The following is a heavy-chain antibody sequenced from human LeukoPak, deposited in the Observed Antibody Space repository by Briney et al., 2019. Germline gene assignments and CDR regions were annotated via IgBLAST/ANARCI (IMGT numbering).Heavy chain of an antibody. Sequence: SGPTLINPSQTLTLTCTFSGFSLRTRAMCVGWIRQPPEKSLEWLALVDWDDDKYYSTSLKTRLTISKDTSKNQVVLTMTNMDPVDTATYYCARMVDGFHFDYWGQGTRVTVSS. CDR2: VDWDDDK. J-gene: IGHJ4*02. CDR3: ARMVDGFHFDY. CDR1: GFSLRTRAMC. V-gene: IGHV2-70*01.